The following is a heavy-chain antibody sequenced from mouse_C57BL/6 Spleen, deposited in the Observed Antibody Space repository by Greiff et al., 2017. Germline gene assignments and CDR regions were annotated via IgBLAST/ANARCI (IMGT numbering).Heavy chain of an antibody. CDR3: ARNYIAIDY. D-gene: IGHD2-12*01. J-gene: IGHJ4*01. V-gene: IGHV7-3*01. CDR1: GFTFTDYY. CDR2: IRNKANGYTT. Sequence: EVKLVESGGGLVQPGGSLSLSCAASGFTFTDYYMSWVRQPPGKALEWVGCIRNKANGYTTEYSASVKGRFTISRYKYQIILYLQMNALRAEDSATYDCARNYIAIDYWGQGTSVTVAS.